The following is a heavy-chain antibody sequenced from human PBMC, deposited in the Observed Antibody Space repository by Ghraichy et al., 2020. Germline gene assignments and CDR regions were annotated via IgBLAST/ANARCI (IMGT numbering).Heavy chain of an antibody. Sequence: ASVKVSCKASGYTFTGYYMHWVRQAPGQGLEWMGWINPNSGGTNYAQKFQGRVTMTRDTSISTAYMELSRLRSDDTAVYYCARVGSGWYRRYFDYWGQGTLVTVSS. CDR3: ARVGSGWYRRYFDY. CDR2: INPNSGGT. CDR1: GYTFTGYY. J-gene: IGHJ4*02. D-gene: IGHD6-19*01. V-gene: IGHV1-2*02.